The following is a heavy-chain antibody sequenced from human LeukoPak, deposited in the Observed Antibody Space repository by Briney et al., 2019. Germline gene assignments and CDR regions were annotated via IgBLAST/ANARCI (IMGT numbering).Heavy chain of an antibody. D-gene: IGHD3-10*01. CDR2: ISYTGST. J-gene: IGHJ4*02. Sequence: SETLSLICTVPGASISSHYWSWIRQPPGKGLEWIGYISYTGSTDYNPSLTSRVTISLDTSTNQFSLKMTSVTPADTAVYYCARAGGDITSSQDLDYWGQGTLVTVSS. V-gene: IGHV4-59*11. CDR1: GASISSHY. CDR3: ARAGGDITSSQDLDY.